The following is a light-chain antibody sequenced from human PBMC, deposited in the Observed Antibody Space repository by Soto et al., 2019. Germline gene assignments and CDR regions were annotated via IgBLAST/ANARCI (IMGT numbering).Light chain of an antibody. CDR2: GAS. CDR3: QQYYTSPLT. J-gene: IGKJ4*01. CDR1: QSVSSTY. V-gene: IGKV3-20*01. Sequence: EVELTQSPGTLSLSPGERATRSCRPSQSVSSTYLAWYQQKPGQAPRLLIYGASSRATGIPDRFSGSGSGTDFTLTINRLEPEDFVVYYCQQYYTSPLTFGGGTKVDIK.